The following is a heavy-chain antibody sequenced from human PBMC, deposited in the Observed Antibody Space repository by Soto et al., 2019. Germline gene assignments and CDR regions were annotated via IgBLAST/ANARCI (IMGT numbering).Heavy chain of an antibody. D-gene: IGHD1-26*01. CDR3: ARDLIVVAYGGY. CDR2: ISYDGSNK. V-gene: IGHV3-30-3*01. CDR1: GFTFSSYA. J-gene: IGHJ4*02. Sequence: QVQLVESGGGVVQPGRSLRLSCAASGFTFSSYAMHWVRQAPGKGLEWVAVISYDGSNKYYADSVKGRFTISRDNSKNTLYLQMNSLKAVDTAVYYCARDLIVVAYGGYWRQGTLVTVSS.